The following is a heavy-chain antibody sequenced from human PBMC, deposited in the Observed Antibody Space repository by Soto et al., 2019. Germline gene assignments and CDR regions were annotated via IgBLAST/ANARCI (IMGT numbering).Heavy chain of an antibody. D-gene: IGHD2-15*01. CDR1: GFTFSSYG. V-gene: IGHV3-30*18. CDR3: AKDDPQEDLDY. Sequence: QVQLVESGGGVVQAGRSLRLSCAASGFTFSSYGMHWVRQTPGKGLEWVAVISYDGSNKYYADSVKGRFTISRDNSKNPLYLQMDSLRAEDTAIYFCAKDDPQEDLDYWGQGTLVTVSS. J-gene: IGHJ4*02. CDR2: ISYDGSNK.